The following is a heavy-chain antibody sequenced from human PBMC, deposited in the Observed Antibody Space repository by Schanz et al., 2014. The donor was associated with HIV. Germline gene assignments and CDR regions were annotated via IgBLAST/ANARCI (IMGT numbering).Heavy chain of an antibody. D-gene: IGHD3-16*01. V-gene: IGHV3-30*18. CDR1: GFIFSSYG. J-gene: IGHJ6*02. Sequence: QVQLVESGGGVVQPGRSLRLSCAASGFIFSSYGIHWVRQAPGKGLEWVAVISYDGSNKYYADSVKGRFTISRDISKNTLYLQMNSLRAEDTAVYYCAKDEGGGYYYYGMDVWGQGTTVTVSS. CDR3: AKDEGGGYYYYGMDV. CDR2: ISYDGSNK.